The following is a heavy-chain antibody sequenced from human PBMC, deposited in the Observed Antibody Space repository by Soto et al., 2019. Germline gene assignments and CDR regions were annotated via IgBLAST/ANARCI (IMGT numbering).Heavy chain of an antibody. Sequence: QVQLQESGPGLVKPSQTLSLTCTVSGGSISSGGYYWSWIRQHPGKGLEWIGYIYYSGSTYYNPSLSGRVTISVDTSKNQFALKLSSVTAADTAVYYCAYGSSWANWFDPWGQGTLVTVSS. CDR1: GGSISSGGYY. V-gene: IGHV4-31*03. CDR2: IYYSGST. CDR3: AYGSSWANWFDP. D-gene: IGHD6-13*01. J-gene: IGHJ5*02.